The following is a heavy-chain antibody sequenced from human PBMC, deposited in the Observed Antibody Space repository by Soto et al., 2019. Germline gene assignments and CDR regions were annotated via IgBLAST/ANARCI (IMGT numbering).Heavy chain of an antibody. Sequence: QVQLVQSGAEVKKPGSSVKVSCKASGGTFSSYTISWVRQAPGQGLEWMGRIIPILGIANYAQKVQGRVTITADKSTSTAYMELSSLRSEDTAVYFCALGYCSGGSCYSYYYYLDVWGKGTTVTVSS. CDR2: IIPILGIA. CDR1: GGTFSSYT. CDR3: ALGYCSGGSCYSYYYYLDV. V-gene: IGHV1-69*02. D-gene: IGHD2-15*01. J-gene: IGHJ6*03.